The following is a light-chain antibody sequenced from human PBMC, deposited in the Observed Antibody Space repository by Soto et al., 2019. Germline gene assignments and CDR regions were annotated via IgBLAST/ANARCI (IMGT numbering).Light chain of an antibody. CDR1: HNISSW. CDR3: HHYNSYSEA. J-gene: IGKJ1*01. V-gene: IGKV1-5*03. CDR2: KAS. Sequence: IQMAESASALSGGGGGRVSITFIASHNISSWLAWYQQKPRKAPQLLLYKASTLKSGVPSTFSGSRSATAFTLPTSSLQPPDFATSYCHHYNSYSEAFGQGTKVDIK.